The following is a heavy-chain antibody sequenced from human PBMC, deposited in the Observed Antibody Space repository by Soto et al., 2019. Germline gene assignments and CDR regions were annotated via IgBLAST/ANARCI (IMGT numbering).Heavy chain of an antibody. CDR3: ALIILGRAETGQHY. V-gene: IGHV3-7*01. J-gene: IGHJ4*02. CDR1: GFTFSDYW. CDR2: IKQDGTDK. Sequence: EVQLVGSGGGLVQPGGSLRLSCAASGFTFSDYWMNWVRRAPGKGLEWLANIKQDGTDKYYLDSVKGRFTISRDNAKNSLYLQMNSLRGEDTAVYYCALIILGRAETGQHYWGQGTLVTVSS. D-gene: IGHD3-10*01.